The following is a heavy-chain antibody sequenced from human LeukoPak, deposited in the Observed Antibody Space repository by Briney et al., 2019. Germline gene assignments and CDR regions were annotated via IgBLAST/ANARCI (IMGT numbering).Heavy chain of an antibody. J-gene: IGHJ6*02. CDR2: IYYSGST. Sequence: PSETLSLTCTVSGGSISNYYWSWIRQPPGKGLEWIGYIYYSGSTNYNPSLKSRVTISVDTSKNQFSLKLSSVTAADTAVYYCARHHSDDYYYYGMDVWGQGTTVTVSS. CDR1: GGSISNYY. CDR3: ARHHSDDYYYYGMDV. V-gene: IGHV4-59*08.